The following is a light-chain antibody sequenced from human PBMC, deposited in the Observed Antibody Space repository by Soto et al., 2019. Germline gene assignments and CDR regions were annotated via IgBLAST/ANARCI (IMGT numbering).Light chain of an antibody. CDR1: QSVSST. CDR3: QQYIYWPWT. J-gene: IGKJ1*01. Sequence: EIVMTQSPATLSVSPGERATLSCRASQSVSSTLAWYQQEPGQAPRLLIYGASTRATGIPARFSGSGSGTEFTLTISSLQSEDFAVYYCQQYIYWPWTFGQGTKVDIK. CDR2: GAS. V-gene: IGKV3-15*01.